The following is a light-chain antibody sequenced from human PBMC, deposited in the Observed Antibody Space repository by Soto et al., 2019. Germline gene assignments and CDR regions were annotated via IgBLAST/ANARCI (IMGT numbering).Light chain of an antibody. CDR3: ISYTSGTSPYV. Sequence: QSVLTQPASVSGSPGQSITIPCTGNSSDVGGYNYVSWYQHHPGKAPKLIIYEVTNRPSGVSNRFSGSKSGNTACLTISGLQAEDEADYYCISYTSGTSPYVFGTGTKVTV. V-gene: IGLV2-14*01. CDR1: SSDVGGYNY. CDR2: EVT. J-gene: IGLJ1*01.